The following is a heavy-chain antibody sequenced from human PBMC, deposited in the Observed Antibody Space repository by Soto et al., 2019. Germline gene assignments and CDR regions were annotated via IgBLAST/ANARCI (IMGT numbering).Heavy chain of an antibody. D-gene: IGHD3-10*01. CDR1: GYTFTSYY. J-gene: IGHJ6*03. V-gene: IGHV1-46*03. CDR3: AREVDASFGELTDYYYYYLDV. Sequence: ASVKVSCKASGYTFTSYYMHWVRQAPGQGLEWMGIINPSGGSTSYAQKFQGRVTMTRDTSTSTVYMELSSLRSEDTAVYYCAREVDASFGELTDYYYYYLDVWGKGTTVTVSS. CDR2: INPSGGST.